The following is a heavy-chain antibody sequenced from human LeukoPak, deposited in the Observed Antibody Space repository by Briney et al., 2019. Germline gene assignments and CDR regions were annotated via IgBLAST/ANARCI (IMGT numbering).Heavy chain of an antibody. V-gene: IGHV4-38-2*02. CDR2: IYHSGST. D-gene: IGHD3-10*01. CDR3: ARVFTGKNYFDY. CDR1: GYSSSSGYY. Sequence: SETLSLTCTASGYSSSSGYYWGWIRQPPGKGLEWIGIIYHSGSTYYNPSLKSRVTISVDTSKNQFSLKMSSVTAADTAVYYCARVFTGKNYFDYWGQGTLVTVSS. J-gene: IGHJ4*02.